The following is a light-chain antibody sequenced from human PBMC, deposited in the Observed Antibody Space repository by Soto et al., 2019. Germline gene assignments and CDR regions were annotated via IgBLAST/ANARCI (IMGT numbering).Light chain of an antibody. CDR1: QPIRTW. J-gene: IGKJ1*01. V-gene: IGKV1-5*01. CDR2: DAS. Sequence: DIHLTQSPSTLSASVGDRVTITCRASQPIRTWLAWYQEKPGKAPKLLIYDASSLEGGVPSRFSGSGSGTEFTLTISSLQPDDFATYYCHQYNYYRPTFGQGTKVDIK. CDR3: HQYNYYRPT.